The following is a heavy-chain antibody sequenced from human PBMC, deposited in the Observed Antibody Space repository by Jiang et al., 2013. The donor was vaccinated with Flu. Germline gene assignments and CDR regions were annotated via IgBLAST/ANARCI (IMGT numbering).Heavy chain of an antibody. CDR1: TELS. CDR3: ATDGRGITMTTENAFDI. D-gene: IGHD3-22*01. CDR2: FDPEDGET. J-gene: IGHJ3*02. Sequence: TELSMHWVRQAPGKGLEWMGSFDPEDGETIYAQKFQGRVTMTEDTSTDTAYMELSSLRSEDTAVYYCATDGRGITMTTENAFDIWGQGTMVTVSS. V-gene: IGHV1-24*01.